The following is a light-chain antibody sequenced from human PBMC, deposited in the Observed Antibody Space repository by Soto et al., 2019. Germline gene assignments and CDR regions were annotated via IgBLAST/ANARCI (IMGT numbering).Light chain of an antibody. CDR3: RAWDDTLNGWV. Sequence: QSVLTQPPSASGTPGQTVTISCSGGTSKIGSNTINWYQHLPGMAPKLLIYSNNQRPSVVPDRFSGSKSGTAASLAISRLQSEDEADFYCRAWDDTLNGWVFGGGTKLTVL. CDR1: TSKIGSNT. J-gene: IGLJ3*02. V-gene: IGLV1-44*01. CDR2: SNN.